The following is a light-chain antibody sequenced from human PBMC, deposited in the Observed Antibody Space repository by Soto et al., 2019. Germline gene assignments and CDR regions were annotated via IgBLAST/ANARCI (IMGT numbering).Light chain of an antibody. V-gene: IGLV2-14*01. CDR1: SSDIGGYNY. J-gene: IGLJ2*01. CDR3: SSYTNSGTLV. CDR2: DVS. Sequence: QSALTQPASVSGSPGQSITIPCSGTSSDIGGYNYVAWHQQHPGKAPKLVIYDVSNRPSGVSNRFSGSKSGNTASLTISGLQAEDEADYYCSSYTNSGTLVFGGGTKVTVL.